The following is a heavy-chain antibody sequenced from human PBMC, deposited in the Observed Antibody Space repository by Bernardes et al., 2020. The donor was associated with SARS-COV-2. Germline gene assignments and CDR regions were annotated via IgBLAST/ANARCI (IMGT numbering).Heavy chain of an antibody. CDR1: GGSISSGGYY. V-gene: IGHV4-31*03. J-gene: IGHJ5*02. CDR3: ARERRYYDSSGYSALGTYFDP. CDR2: IYYSGST. D-gene: IGHD3-22*01. Sequence: SETLSLTCTVSGGSISSGGYYWSWIRQHPGKGLEWIGYIYYSGSTYYNPSLKSRVTISVDTSKNQFSLKLSSVTAADTAVYYCARERRYYDSSGYSALGTYFDPWGQGTLVTVSS.